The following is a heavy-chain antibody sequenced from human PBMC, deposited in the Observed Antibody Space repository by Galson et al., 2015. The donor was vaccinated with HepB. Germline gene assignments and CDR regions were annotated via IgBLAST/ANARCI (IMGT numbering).Heavy chain of an antibody. J-gene: IGHJ6*03. CDR3: ARGSYDFWGGSLAWGRPRHYYYYMDV. CDR1: GYTFTNYG. CDR2: ISPYNANT. D-gene: IGHD3-3*01. Sequence: SVKVSCKASGYTFTNYGITWVRQAPGQGLEWMGWISPYNANTNYAQEFQDRVTMTADPSTNTAYMDLSSLRSDDTAIYYCARGSYDFWGGSLAWGRPRHYYYYMDVWGKGTTVTVSS. V-gene: IGHV1-18*01.